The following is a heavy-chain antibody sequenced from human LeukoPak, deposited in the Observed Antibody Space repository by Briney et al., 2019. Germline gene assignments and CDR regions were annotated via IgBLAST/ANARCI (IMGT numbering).Heavy chain of an antibody. V-gene: IGHV3-23*01. CDR1: GFTFSSYS. CDR2: ISGSGDST. J-gene: IGHJ4*02. Sequence: GGSLRLSCAASGFTFSSYSMNWVRQAPGKGLEWVSTISGSGDSTYYADSVKGRFTISRDNSKNTLYLQMNSLRAEDTAVYYCARDPLAVAGKGLGFDYWGQGTLVTVSS. D-gene: IGHD6-19*01. CDR3: ARDPLAVAGKGLGFDY.